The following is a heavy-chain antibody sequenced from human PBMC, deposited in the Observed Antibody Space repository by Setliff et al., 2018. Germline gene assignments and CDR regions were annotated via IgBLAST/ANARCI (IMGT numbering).Heavy chain of an antibody. V-gene: IGHV3-48*01. CDR3: ARDSSHFIRVLDS. D-gene: IGHD3-10*01. CDR1: GFTFSNYG. Sequence: AGSLRLSCAASGFTFSNYGMTWVRQAPGKGLEWISYISTSGSTIYYADSVKGRFTISRDKAHHSLFLQMNSLRAEDTAVYYCARDSSHFIRVLDSWGQGTLVTVSS. J-gene: IGHJ4*02. CDR2: ISTSGSTI.